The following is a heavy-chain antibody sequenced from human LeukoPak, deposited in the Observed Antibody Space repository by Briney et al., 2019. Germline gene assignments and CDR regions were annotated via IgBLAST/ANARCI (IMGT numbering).Heavy chain of an antibody. CDR1: GYTFTSYY. V-gene: IGHV1-46*01. Sequence: GASVKVSCKASGYTFTSYYMHWVRQAPGQGLEWMGIINPSGGSTTYTQKFQGRVTMTRDTSTSTVYMELSSLRSADTAVYYCTKDISTVVGTNGPYYHGMDVWGQGTTVTVSS. CDR2: INPSGGST. D-gene: IGHD2-21*02. J-gene: IGHJ6*02. CDR3: TKDISTVVGTNGPYYHGMDV.